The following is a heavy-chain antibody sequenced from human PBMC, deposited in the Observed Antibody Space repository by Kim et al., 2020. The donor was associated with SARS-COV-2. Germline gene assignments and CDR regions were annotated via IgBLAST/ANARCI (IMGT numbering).Heavy chain of an antibody. V-gene: IGHV4-34*01. J-gene: IGHJ6*02. D-gene: IGHD2-2*01. Sequence: LKSRVTISVDTSKNHFALKLSSVTAADTAVYYCARVIVVVPAATEYGMDVWGQGTTVTVSS. CDR3: ARVIVVVPAATEYGMDV.